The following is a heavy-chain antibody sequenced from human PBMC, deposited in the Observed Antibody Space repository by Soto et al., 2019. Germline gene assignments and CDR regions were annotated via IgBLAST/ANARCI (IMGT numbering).Heavy chain of an antibody. CDR3: AKGIYSYGYNSFDY. J-gene: IGHJ4*02. CDR2: ISGSGDST. V-gene: IGHV3-23*01. D-gene: IGHD5-18*01. Sequence: GGSLRLSCAVSGFTFSSYAMSWVRQAPGKGLEWVSAISGSGDSTYDADSVKGRFTISRDNSKNTLYLQMNSLRAEDTAVYYCAKGIYSYGYNSFDYWSQGTLVTVSS. CDR1: GFTFSSYA.